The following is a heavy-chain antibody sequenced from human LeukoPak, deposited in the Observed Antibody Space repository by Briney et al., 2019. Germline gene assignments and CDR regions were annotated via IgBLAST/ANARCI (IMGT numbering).Heavy chain of an antibody. CDR2: ISSSSSYI. D-gene: IGHD7-27*01. V-gene: IGHV3-21*01. Sequence: PGGSLRLSCAASGFTFSSYSMNWVRQAPGEGLEWVSSISSSSSYIYYADSVKGRFTISRDNAKNSLYLQMNSLRAEDTAVYYCARSVLGKRNYYGMDVWGQGTTVTVSS. CDR1: GFTFSSYS. CDR3: ARSVLGKRNYYGMDV. J-gene: IGHJ6*02.